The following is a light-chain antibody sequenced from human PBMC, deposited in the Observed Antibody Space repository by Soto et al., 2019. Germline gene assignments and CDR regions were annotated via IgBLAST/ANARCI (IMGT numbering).Light chain of an antibody. J-gene: IGKJ4*01. CDR3: QQLKSYPLT. Sequence: DIQLTQSPSFLSASVGDRVTITCRASQGISSFLAWYQQKPGKAPKLLIYEASTLQSGVPSRFSGSGSGTEFTLTICSLQPEDFATYYCQQLKSYPLTFGGGTKVEIK. CDR1: QGISSF. V-gene: IGKV1-9*01. CDR2: EAS.